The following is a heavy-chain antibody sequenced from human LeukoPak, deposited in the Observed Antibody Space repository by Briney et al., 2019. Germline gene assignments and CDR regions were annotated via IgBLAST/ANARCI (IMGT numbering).Heavy chain of an antibody. V-gene: IGHV3-23*01. D-gene: IGHD3-10*01. CDR1: GFTFSNYA. Sequence: GGSLRLSCAASGFTFSNYAMSWVRQAPGKGLEWVSAISGSGGSTYYADSVKGRFTISRDNSKNTLYLQMNSLRAEDTAVYYCAKGFWFGELYLDYWGQGTLVTVSS. J-gene: IGHJ4*02. CDR3: AKGFWFGELYLDY. CDR2: ISGSGGST.